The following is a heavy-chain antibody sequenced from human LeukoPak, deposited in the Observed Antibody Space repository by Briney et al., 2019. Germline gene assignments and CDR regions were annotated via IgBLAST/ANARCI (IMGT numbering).Heavy chain of an antibody. CDR3: AKDTWQQLALFDY. V-gene: IGHV3-9*01. CDR2: ISWNSGTI. Sequence: GGSLRLSCAASGFTFADYAMHWVRQAPGKGLEWVSGISWNSGTIGYADSVKGRFTISRDNAKNSLYLQMNSLRAEDTALYYCAKDTWQQLALFDYWGQGTLVTVTS. D-gene: IGHD6-13*01. CDR1: GFTFADYA. J-gene: IGHJ4*02.